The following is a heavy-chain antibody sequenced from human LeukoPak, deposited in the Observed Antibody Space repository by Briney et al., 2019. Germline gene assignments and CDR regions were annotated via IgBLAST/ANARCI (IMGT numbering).Heavy chain of an antibody. Sequence: GGSLRLSCAASGFSFSSDWMHWVRQVPGEGLVWVSRINSDGSSTAYADSVKGRFTISRDNAKNTLYLQMKSLRVEDTAVYYCGRALGSPLHYWGQGTLVTVSS. V-gene: IGHV3-74*01. D-gene: IGHD1-26*01. J-gene: IGHJ4*02. CDR2: INSDGSST. CDR1: GFSFSSDW. CDR3: GRALGSPLHY.